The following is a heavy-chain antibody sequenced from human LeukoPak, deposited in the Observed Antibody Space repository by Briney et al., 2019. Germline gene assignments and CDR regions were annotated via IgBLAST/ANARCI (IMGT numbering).Heavy chain of an antibody. Sequence: SETLSLTCAVYGGSFSGYYWSWIRQPPGKGLEWIGEINHSGSTNYNPSLKSRVTISVDTSKNQFSLKLSSVTAADTAVYYCARIEDYTWDYWGQGTLVTVSS. D-gene: IGHD4-11*01. CDR2: INHSGST. V-gene: IGHV4-34*01. CDR3: ARIEDYTWDY. J-gene: IGHJ4*02. CDR1: GGSFSGYY.